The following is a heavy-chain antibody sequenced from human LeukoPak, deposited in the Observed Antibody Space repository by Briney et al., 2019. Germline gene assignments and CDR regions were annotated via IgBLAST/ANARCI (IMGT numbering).Heavy chain of an antibody. D-gene: IGHD4-11*01. CDR3: ARAGLTTVTTYYFDY. CDR1: GFTFSSYG. J-gene: IGHJ4*02. Sequence: GGSLRLSCAASGFTFSSYGMHWVRQAPGKGLEWVAVISYDGSNKYYADSVKGRFTISRDNSKNTLYLQMNSLRAEDTAVYYCARAGLTTVTTYYFDYWGQGTLVTVSS. CDR2: ISYDGSNK. V-gene: IGHV3-30*03.